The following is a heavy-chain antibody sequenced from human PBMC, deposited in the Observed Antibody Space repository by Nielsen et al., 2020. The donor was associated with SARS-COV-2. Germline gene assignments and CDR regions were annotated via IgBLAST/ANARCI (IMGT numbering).Heavy chain of an antibody. CDR2: IKEDGSEK. Sequence: GESLKISCAASGFTFSSYWMNWVRQAPGKGLEWVANIKEDGSEKYYADSVKGRFTISRDNAKDLQYLQMNSLRAEDTAVYFCARNSGWYDSTLYWGLGTLVTVSS. V-gene: IGHV3-7*01. CDR1: GFTFSSYW. D-gene: IGHD6-13*01. J-gene: IGHJ4*02. CDR3: ARNSGWYDSTLY.